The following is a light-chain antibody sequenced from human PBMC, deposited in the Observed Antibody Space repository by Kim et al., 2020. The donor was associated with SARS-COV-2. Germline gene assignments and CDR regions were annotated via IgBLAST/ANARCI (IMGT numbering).Light chain of an antibody. CDR2: EVS. CDR1: RSDFGTYNH. CDR3: SSFTSSATYV. V-gene: IGLV2-18*02. Sequence: QSVTISSTVTRSDFGTYNHVSWYQQPPGTAPKLMIYEVSDRPSGVPDSLSGSKSGNTASLTISGLQAEDEADYYCSSFTSSATYVFGTGTKVTVL. J-gene: IGLJ1*01.